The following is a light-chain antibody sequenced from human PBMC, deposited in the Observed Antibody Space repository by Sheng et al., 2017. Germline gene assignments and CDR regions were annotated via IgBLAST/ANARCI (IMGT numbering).Light chain of an antibody. CDR3: QQTYTFPYT. CDR1: QNVRTY. Sequence: DIQMTQSPSSLSASVGDRVTITCRASQNVRTYVNWYQQKPGKAPKLMIYAASNLQSGVPSRFSGSGSGTDFTLTICSLQPEDSATYFCQQTYTFPYTFGPGD. J-gene: IGKJ2*01. CDR2: AAS. V-gene: IGKV1-39*01.